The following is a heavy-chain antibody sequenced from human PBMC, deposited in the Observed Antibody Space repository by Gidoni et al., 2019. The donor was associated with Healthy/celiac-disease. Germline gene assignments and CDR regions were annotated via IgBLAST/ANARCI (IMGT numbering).Heavy chain of an antibody. CDR1: GFTVSRNY. D-gene: IGHD3-10*01. Sequence: EVQLVESGGGLVQPGGSLRLSCAASGFTVSRNYMSWVRKAPGKGLEWVSVIYSGGSTYYADSVKGRFTISRDNSKNTLYLQMNSLRAEDTAVYYCARDHYGSGNAFDIWGQGTMVTVSS. CDR3: ARDHYGSGNAFDI. J-gene: IGHJ3*02. CDR2: IYSGGST. V-gene: IGHV3-66*02.